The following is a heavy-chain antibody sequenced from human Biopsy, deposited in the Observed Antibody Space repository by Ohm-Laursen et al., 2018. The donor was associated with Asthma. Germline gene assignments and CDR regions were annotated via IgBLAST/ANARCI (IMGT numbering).Heavy chain of an antibody. CDR3: AKDERAYYGSDSKYMQPVALGD. J-gene: IGHJ4*02. D-gene: IGHD2-21*01. CDR2: ITGNGGFT. Sequence: SLRLSCAASGFTFSNYVMNWVRQAPGKGLEWVSSITGNGGFTYYADSVKGRFTISRDKSDNTLYLQMNNLRDEDTAVYHCAKDERAYYGSDSKYMQPVALGDWGQGTVVIVSA. V-gene: IGHV3-23*01. CDR1: GFTFSNYV.